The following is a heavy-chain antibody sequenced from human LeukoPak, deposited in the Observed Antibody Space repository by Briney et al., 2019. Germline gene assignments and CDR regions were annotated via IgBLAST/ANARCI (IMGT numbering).Heavy chain of an antibody. CDR3: ARGGLRHAV. D-gene: IGHD2-15*01. V-gene: IGHV3-11*01. CDR2: ITSSGTTI. CDR1: GLTFSRRW. Sequence: GGSLRLSCSASGLTFSRRWMSWVRQTPGKGLEWVSYITSSGTTIYYADSVKGRFTISRDNAKNSLYLQMNSLRAEDTAVYYCARGGLRHAVWGQGTTVTVSS. J-gene: IGHJ6*02.